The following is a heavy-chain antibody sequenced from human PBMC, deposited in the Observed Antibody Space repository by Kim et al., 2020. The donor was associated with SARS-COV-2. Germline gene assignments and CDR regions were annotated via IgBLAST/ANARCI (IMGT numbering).Heavy chain of an antibody. V-gene: IGHV5-51*01. CDR2: IYPGDSDT. CDR1: GYSFTSYW. D-gene: IGHD3-22*01. J-gene: IGHJ3*02. CDR3: ARQDDSSGDAFDI. Sequence: GESLKISCKGSGYSFTSYWIGWVRQMPGKGLEWMGIIYPGDSDTRYSPSFQGQVTISAEKSISTAYLQWSSLKASDTAMYYCARQDDSSGDAFDIWGQGTMVTVSS.